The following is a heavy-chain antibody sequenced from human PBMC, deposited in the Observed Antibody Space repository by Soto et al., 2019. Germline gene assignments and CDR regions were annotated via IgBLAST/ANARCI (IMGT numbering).Heavy chain of an antibody. CDR2: IWYDGSNK. Sequence: QVQLVASGGGVVQPGRSLRLSCAASGFTFSSYGLHWVRQAPGKGLEWVAVIWYDGSNKYYADSVKGRFTISRDNSKNTLYLQMNSLRAEDTAVYYCARAVGGSYYYYGMDVWGQGSTVTVSS. CDR3: ARAVGGSYYYYGMDV. CDR1: GFTFSSYG. J-gene: IGHJ6*02. D-gene: IGHD3-16*01. V-gene: IGHV3-33*01.